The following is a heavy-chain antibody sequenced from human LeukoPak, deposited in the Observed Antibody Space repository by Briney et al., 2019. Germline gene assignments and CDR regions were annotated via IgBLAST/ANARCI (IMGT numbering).Heavy chain of an antibody. CDR1: GGSFSGYY. CDR2: INHSGST. Sequence: SETLSLTCAVYGGSFSGYYWSWIRQPPGKGLEWIGEINHSGSTNYNPSLKSRVTISVDTSKNQFSLKLTSVTAADTAVYYCARGYYGSGSYYNGFNWFDPWGQGTLVTVSS. D-gene: IGHD3-10*01. CDR3: ARGYYGSGSYYNGFNWFDP. J-gene: IGHJ5*02. V-gene: IGHV4-34*01.